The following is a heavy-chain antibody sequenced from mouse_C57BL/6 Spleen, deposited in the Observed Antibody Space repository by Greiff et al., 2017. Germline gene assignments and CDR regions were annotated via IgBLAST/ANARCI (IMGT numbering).Heavy chain of an antibody. CDR3: ARHGHYYGSSYDAMDY. CDR2: FYPGSGSI. D-gene: IGHD1-1*01. CDR1: GYTFTEYT. V-gene: IGHV1-62-2*01. Sequence: QVQLQQSGAELVKPGASVKLSCKASGYTFTEYTIHWVKQRSGQGLEWIGWFYPGSGSIKYNEKFKDKATLTADKSSSTGYMELIRLRTEDSAVYFGARHGHYYGSSYDAMDYWGQGTSVTVSS. J-gene: IGHJ4*01.